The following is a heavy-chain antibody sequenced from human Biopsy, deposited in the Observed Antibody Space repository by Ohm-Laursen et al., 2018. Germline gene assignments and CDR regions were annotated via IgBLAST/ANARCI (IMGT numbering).Heavy chain of an antibody. V-gene: IGHV3-21*06. Sequence: GSLRLSCAASGVTLSGYAMNWVRQAPGKGLEWVSSISASSSYIHYADSVKDRFTVSRDNAKNSLYLQMNSLRAADTAIYYCATELLPPGVGGPWLDSWGQGTPVTVSS. D-gene: IGHD3-16*01. CDR3: ATELLPPGVGGPWLDS. CDR1: GVTLSGYA. J-gene: IGHJ5*01. CDR2: ISASSSYI.